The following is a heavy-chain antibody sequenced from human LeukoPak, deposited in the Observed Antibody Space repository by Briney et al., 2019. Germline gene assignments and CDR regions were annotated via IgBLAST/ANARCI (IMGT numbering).Heavy chain of an antibody. CDR1: VDSFNTKW. J-gene: IGHJ4*02. D-gene: IGHD5-12*01. CDR3: AAEVATGYYFDY. V-gene: IGHV5-51*01. Sequence: PGESLKISCQGSVDSFNTKWIAWVRQMPGKGLEWMGIIYPGDSDARYSPSFQGQVTISVDKSIRTAYLQWSSLKASDTAMYYCAAEVATGYYFDYWGQGTLVTVSS. CDR2: IYPGDSDA.